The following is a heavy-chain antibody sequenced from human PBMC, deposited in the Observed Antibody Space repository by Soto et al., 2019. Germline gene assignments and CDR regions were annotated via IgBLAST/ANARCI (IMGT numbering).Heavy chain of an antibody. D-gene: IGHD3-22*01. CDR3: ARANVTMIVGEYYYYYYGMDV. J-gene: IGHJ6*02. V-gene: IGHV1-69*13. Sequence: SMKVSCKASGGTFSGYAISWVRQAPGQGLEWMGGIIPIFGTANYAQKFQGRVTITADESTSTAYMELSSLRSEDTAVYYCARANVTMIVGEYYYYYYGMDVWGQGTTVTVSS. CDR2: IIPIFGTA. CDR1: GGTFSGYA.